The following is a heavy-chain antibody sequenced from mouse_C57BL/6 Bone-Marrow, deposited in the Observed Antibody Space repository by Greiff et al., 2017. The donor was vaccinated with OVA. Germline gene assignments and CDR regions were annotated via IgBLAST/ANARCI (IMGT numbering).Heavy chain of an antibody. Sequence: VQLQQSGPELVKPGASVKISCKASGYAFSSSWMNWVKQRPGKGLEWIGRIYPGDGDTNYNGKFKGKATLTADKPSSTAYMQLSSLTSEDSAVYFCAREEVITSMDYWGQGTSVTVSS. D-gene: IGHD1-1*01. J-gene: IGHJ4*01. CDR2: IYPGDGDT. V-gene: IGHV1-82*01. CDR3: AREEVITSMDY. CDR1: GYAFSSSW.